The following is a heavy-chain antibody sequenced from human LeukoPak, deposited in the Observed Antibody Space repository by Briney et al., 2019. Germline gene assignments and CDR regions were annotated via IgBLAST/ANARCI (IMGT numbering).Heavy chain of an antibody. CDR2: ISGSGGST. J-gene: IGHJ3*02. CDR3: ARAMQIAAAGTNAFDI. Sequence: GGSLRLSCAASGFTFSSYAMSWVRQAPGKGLEWVSAISGSGGSTYYADSVKGRFTISRDNAKNSLYLQMNSLRAEDTAVYYCARAMQIAAAGTNAFDIWGQGTMVTVSS. D-gene: IGHD6-13*01. CDR1: GFTFSSYA. V-gene: IGHV3-23*01.